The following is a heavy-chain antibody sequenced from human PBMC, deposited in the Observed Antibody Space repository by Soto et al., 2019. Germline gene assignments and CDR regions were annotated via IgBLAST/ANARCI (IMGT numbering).Heavy chain of an antibody. V-gene: IGHV1-18*04. J-gene: IGHJ1*01. Sequence: QVQLVQSGVEVKKPGASVKVSCKASGYTFPNYGINWVRQAPGPGLEWMGWISAYNGNTDYAQKLQGRVTMTTDTSTPTAYMEVTNLRSDATAVYYCAIDVIPYSGSDCFQGYFHHWGQGTLVIVSS. CDR1: GYTFPNYG. CDR3: AIDVIPYSGSDCFQGYFHH. CDR2: ISAYNGNT. D-gene: IGHD2-21*02.